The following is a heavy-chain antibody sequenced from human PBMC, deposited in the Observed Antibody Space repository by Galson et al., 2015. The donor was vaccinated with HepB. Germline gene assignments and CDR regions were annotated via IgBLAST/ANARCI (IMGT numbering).Heavy chain of an antibody. V-gene: IGHV3-23*01. J-gene: IGHJ2*01. CDR2: ISGSGGST. Sequence: SLRLSCAASGFTFSSYAMSWVRQAPGKGLEWVSAISGSGGSTYYADSVKGRFTISRDNSKNTLYLQMNSLRAEDTAVYYCAKALGDSSGYYGLLWYFDLWGRGTLVTVSS. CDR3: AKALGDSSGYYGLLWYFDL. CDR1: GFTFSSYA. D-gene: IGHD3-22*01.